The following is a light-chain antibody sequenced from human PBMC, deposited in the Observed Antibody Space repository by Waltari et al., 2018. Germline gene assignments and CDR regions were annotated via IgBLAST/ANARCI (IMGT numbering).Light chain of an antibody. CDR1: QSVLYSSNNKNY. J-gene: IGKJ3*01. CDR3: QQYYSTPFT. V-gene: IGKV4-1*01. CDR2: WAS. Sequence: IVMTQSPDSLAVSLGERATLNCKSSQSVLYSSNNKNYLAWYQQKPGQPPKLLIYWASTRESGVPDRFSGSGSVTDFTLTISSLQAEDVAVYYCQQYYSTPFTFGPGTKVDIK.